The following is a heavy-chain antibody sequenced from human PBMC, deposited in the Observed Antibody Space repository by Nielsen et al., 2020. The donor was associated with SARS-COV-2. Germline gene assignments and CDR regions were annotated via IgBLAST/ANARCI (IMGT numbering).Heavy chain of an antibody. CDR3: AKDLGDYDILTGPTLYYYGMDV. V-gene: IGHV3-30*18. CDR1: GFTFSSYG. Sequence: GESLKISCAASGFTFSSYGMHWVRQAPGKGLEWVAVISYDGSNKYYADSVKGRFTISRDNSKNTLYLQMNSLRAEDTAVYYCAKDLGDYDILTGPTLYYYGMDVWGQGTTVTVSS. CDR2: ISYDGSNK. D-gene: IGHD3-9*01. J-gene: IGHJ6*02.